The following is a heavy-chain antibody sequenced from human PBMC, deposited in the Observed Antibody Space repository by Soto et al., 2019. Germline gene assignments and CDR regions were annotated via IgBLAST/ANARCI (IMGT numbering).Heavy chain of an antibody. J-gene: IGHJ6*02. D-gene: IGHD3-10*01. V-gene: IGHV3-9*01. CDR3: ARDPSSEMRGYYGFDV. CDR2: ISWNSDTI. Sequence: EVQLVESGGGLVQPGRSLTLSCAASGFTFDDYAMHWVRQAPGKGLEWVSGISWNSDTIGYADSVRGRFTISRDNAENSLYLQMNSLGAEDTALYYCARDPSSEMRGYYGFDVWGQGTSVTVSS. CDR1: GFTFDDYA.